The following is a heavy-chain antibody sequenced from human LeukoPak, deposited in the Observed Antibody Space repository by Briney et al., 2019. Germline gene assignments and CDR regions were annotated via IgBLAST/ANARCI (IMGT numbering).Heavy chain of an antibody. V-gene: IGHV4-30-4*08. J-gene: IGHJ6*03. CDR1: GGSISSGDYY. CDR2: IYYSGST. D-gene: IGHD2-2*01. CDR3: ARESHTGIVVVPAAADYYYMDV. Sequence: PSQTLSLTCTVSGGSISSGDYYWSWIRQPPGKGLEWIGYIYYSGSTYYNPSLKSRVTISVDTSKNQFSLKLSSVTAADTAVYYCARESHTGIVVVPAAADYYYMDVWGKGTTVTVSS.